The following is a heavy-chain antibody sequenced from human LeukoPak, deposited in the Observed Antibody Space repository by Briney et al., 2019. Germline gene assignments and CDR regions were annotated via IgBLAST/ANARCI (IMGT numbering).Heavy chain of an antibody. CDR2: INPNSGGT. Sequence: ASVKVSCKASGYTFTGYYMHWVRQAPGQGLEWMGWINPNSGGTNFAQKFQGRVTMTRDTSISTAYMELSSLRYDDTAVYYCARARPPGYYYGMDVWGQGTTVTVSS. V-gene: IGHV1-2*02. J-gene: IGHJ6*02. CDR1: GYTFTGYY. CDR3: ARARPPGYYYGMDV. D-gene: IGHD6-6*01.